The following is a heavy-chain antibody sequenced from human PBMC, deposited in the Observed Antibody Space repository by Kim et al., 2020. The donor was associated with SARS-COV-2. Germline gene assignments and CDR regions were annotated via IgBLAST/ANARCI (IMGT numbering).Heavy chain of an antibody. CDR3: ARGPTVTTFYYYYYGMDV. J-gene: IGHJ6*01. CDR2: INHSGST. CDR1: GGSFSGYY. D-gene: IGHD4-4*01. Sequence: SETLSLTCAVYGGSFSGYYWSWIRQLPGKGLEWIGEINHSGSTNYNPSLKSRVTISVDTSKNQFSLKLSSVTAADTAVYYCARGPTVTTFYYYYYGMDV. V-gene: IGHV4-34*01.